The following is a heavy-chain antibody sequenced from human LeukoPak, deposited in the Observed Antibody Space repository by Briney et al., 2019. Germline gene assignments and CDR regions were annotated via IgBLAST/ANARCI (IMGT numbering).Heavy chain of an antibody. J-gene: IGHJ4*02. CDR2: IWYDGSNK. CDR3: AKGDYYFDY. Sequence: GGSLRLSCAASGFTFRSYGMHWVRQAPGKGLEWVAVIWYDGSNKYYADSVKGRFTISRDNSKNTLYLQMNSLRAEDTAVYYCAKGDYYFDYWGQGTLVTVSS. V-gene: IGHV3-30*02. D-gene: IGHD2-21*02. CDR1: GFTFRSYG.